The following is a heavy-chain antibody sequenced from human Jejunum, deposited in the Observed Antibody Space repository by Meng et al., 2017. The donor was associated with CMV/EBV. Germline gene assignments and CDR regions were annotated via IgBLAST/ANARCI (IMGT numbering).Heavy chain of an antibody. Sequence: YWNWILQHPGKGLEWIGYIYYSGRTYYNPSLKSRVTISIDTSKNQFSLKLSSVTAADTAVYYCARDEGGDLGYCSGGSCYSEVGFDYWGQGTLVTVSS. J-gene: IGHJ4*02. CDR3: ARDEGGDLGYCSGGSCYSEVGFDY. V-gene: IGHV4-31*02. CDR1: Y. CDR2: IYYSGRT. D-gene: IGHD2-15*01.